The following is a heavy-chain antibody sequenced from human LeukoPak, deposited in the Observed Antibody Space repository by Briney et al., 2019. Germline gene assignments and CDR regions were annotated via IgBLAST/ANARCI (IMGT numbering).Heavy chain of an antibody. Sequence: PGGSLRLSCVASGFTFSSNWMSWVRQAPGKGLEWVANMKIEGSEEYYVDSVKGRFTISRDNAKNSLYLQMNSLRVDDTAVYYCARWARYCSSGSCYSWFDPWGQGTLVTVSS. D-gene: IGHD2-15*01. J-gene: IGHJ5*02. CDR1: GFTFSSNW. V-gene: IGHV3-7*01. CDR2: MKIEGSEE. CDR3: ARWARYCSSGSCYSWFDP.